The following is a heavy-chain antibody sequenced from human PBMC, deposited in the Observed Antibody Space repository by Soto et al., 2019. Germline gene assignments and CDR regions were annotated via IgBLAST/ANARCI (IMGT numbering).Heavy chain of an antibody. CDR2: IYYSGST. CDR3: ARTKYYPSQYFDY. J-gene: IGHJ4*02. D-gene: IGHD1-26*01. V-gene: IGHV4-59*08. Sequence: ETLSLTCTGSGGSISSYYWSWIRQPPGKGLEWIGYIYYSGSTNYNPSLKSRVTISVDTSKNQFSLKLSSVTAADTAVYYCARTKYYPSQYFDYWGQGTLVTVSS. CDR1: GGSISSYY.